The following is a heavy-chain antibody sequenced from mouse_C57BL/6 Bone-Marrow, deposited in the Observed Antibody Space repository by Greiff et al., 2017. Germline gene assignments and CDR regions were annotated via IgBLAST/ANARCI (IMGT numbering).Heavy chain of an antibody. D-gene: IGHD2-10*02. CDR2: IYPRSGNT. Sequence: QVQLQQSGAELARPGASVKLSCKASGYTFTSYGISWVKQRTGQGLEWIGEIYPRSGNTYYNEKFKGKATLTADKSSSTAYMELRSLTSEDSAVYFCARCPSSYWYFDVWGTGTTGTVSS. J-gene: IGHJ1*03. CDR3: ARCPSSYWYFDV. V-gene: IGHV1-81*01. CDR1: GYTFTSYG.